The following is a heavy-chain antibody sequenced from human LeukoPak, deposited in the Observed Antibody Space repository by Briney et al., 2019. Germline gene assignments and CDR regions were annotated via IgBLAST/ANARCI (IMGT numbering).Heavy chain of an antibody. CDR2: ILYDEK. Sequence: PGGSPRLSCAASGFTFSSFGMHWVRQAPGRGLEWVTLILYDEKYYADSVKGRCTISRDNSKITLYLKMDSLRAEDTAVYYCARYCSGGCYSGVDYWGQGTLVTVSS. CDR3: ARYCSGGCYSGVDY. CDR1: GFTFSSFG. J-gene: IGHJ4*02. D-gene: IGHD2-15*01. V-gene: IGHV3-33*05.